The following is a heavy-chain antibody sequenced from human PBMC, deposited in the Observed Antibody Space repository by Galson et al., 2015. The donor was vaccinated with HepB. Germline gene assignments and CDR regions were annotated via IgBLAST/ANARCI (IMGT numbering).Heavy chain of an antibody. CDR2: ISSTGTYI. D-gene: IGHD3-22*01. J-gene: IGHJ4*02. CDR3: ARDMYYYDSSGTDY. CDR1: GFPFSNYT. V-gene: IGHV3-21*01. Sequence: SLRLSCAASGFPFSNYTMNWVRQAPGKGLEWVSSISSTGTYIYSADSLKGRFTVSRDNAKNSLYLFMSSLRAEDTATYYCARDMYYYDSSGTDYWGQGTLVTVSS.